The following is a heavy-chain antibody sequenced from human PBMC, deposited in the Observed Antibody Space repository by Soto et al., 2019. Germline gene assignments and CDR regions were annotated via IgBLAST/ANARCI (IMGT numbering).Heavy chain of an antibody. J-gene: IGHJ3*02. D-gene: IGHD2-15*01. CDR1: GFTFSSYA. V-gene: IGHV3-23*01. CDR2: ISGSGGST. Sequence: PGGSLRLXCAASGFTFSSYAMSWVRQAPGKGLEWVSAISGSGGSTYYADSVKGRFTVSRDNAKNTLYLQMNSLRAEDTAVYYCAEDADIVVVVAATTSFAFDIWGQGTMVTVSS. CDR3: AEDADIVVVVAATTSFAFDI.